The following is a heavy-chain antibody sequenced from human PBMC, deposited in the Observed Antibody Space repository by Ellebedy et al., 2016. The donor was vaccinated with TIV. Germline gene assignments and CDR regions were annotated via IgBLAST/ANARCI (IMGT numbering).Heavy chain of an antibody. D-gene: IGHD1-14*01. CDR3: VREMVSPGPDDSYYGMDV. J-gene: IGHJ6*02. CDR1: GFTFMSYG. Sequence: GESLKISCAASGFTFMSYGMHWVRQAPGRGLEWVAVVWYDGNYKKVADSVEGRFTISRDNSKRMVFLQMNSLRAEDTAVYYCVREMVSPGPDDSYYGMDVWGQGTTVTVSS. V-gene: IGHV3-33*01. CDR2: VWYDGNYK.